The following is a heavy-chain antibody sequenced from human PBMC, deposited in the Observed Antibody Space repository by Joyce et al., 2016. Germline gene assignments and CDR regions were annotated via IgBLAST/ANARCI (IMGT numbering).Heavy chain of an antibody. J-gene: IGHJ4*02. D-gene: IGHD3-22*01. V-gene: IGHV1-2*06. CDR3: ARLAAPASAVITLYYFDY. Sequence: QVQLVQSGAEVKKPGASVKVSCKASGYTFTGYYIHWVRQAHGQGLEWMGRINPNRGVPNYAQKFKGRVTMTRDTSISTDYMELSRLRSDDTAVYYCARLAAPASAVITLYYFDYWGQGTLVTVSS. CDR2: INPNRGVP. CDR1: GYTFTGYY.